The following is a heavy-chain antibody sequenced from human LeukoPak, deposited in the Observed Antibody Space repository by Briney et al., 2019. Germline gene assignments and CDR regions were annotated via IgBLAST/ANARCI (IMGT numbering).Heavy chain of an antibody. V-gene: IGHV3-30-3*01. CDR2: LSYDGSNK. CDR1: GLSFSKFV. CDR3: AGGDCSTTTCSFFDY. Sequence: GGSLSLSCAASGLSFSKFVMHWVRQAPGKGLEWVAVLSYDGSNKYYADSVKGRFTISRDNSKNTVYLQMNTLRPGDTSVYYCAGGDCSTTTCSFFDYWGQGTLVTVSS. D-gene: IGHD2-2*01. J-gene: IGHJ4*02.